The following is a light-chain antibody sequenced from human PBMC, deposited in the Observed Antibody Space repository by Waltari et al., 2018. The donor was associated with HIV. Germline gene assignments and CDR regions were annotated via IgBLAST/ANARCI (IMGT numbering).Light chain of an antibody. Sequence: SYELTQPPSVSVSPGHTASITCSGAKLGDKYACWYQQKPGQSPVLVIYQNTKRPSGIPERFSGSNSVNTASLTISGTQAMDEADYYCQAGDSNTAGGVFGGGTKLTVV. CDR1: KLGDKY. CDR3: QAGDSNTAGGV. CDR2: QNT. J-gene: IGLJ2*01. V-gene: IGLV3-1*01.